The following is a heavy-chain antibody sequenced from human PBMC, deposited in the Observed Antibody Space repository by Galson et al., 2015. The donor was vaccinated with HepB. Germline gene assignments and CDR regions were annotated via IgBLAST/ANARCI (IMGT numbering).Heavy chain of an antibody. CDR3: AREPSLDY. V-gene: IGHV3-48*02. Sequence: SLRLSCAASGVNFNTDSMNWVRQPPGKGLEWLSYIDSSSTTIYYADSVKGRFTISRDNAKNSLYLQMNSLRDEDTAVYYCAREPSLDYWGQGTLVTVSS. CDR2: IDSSSTTI. J-gene: IGHJ4*02. CDR1: GVNFNTDS.